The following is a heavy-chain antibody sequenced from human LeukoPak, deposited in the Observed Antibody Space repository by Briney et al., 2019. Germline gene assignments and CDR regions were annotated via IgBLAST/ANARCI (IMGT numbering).Heavy chain of an antibody. CDR1: GGTFSGYA. CDR3: ARHDRDILTGYYSFDY. V-gene: IGHV5-51*01. J-gene: IGHJ4*02. D-gene: IGHD3-9*01. CDR2: IYPGDSDT. Sequence: KVSCKASGGTFSGYAISWVRQAPGQGLEWMGIIYPGDSDTRYSPSFQGQVTISADKSISTAHLQWSSLKASDTAIYHCARHDRDILTGYYSFDYWGQGTLVTVSS.